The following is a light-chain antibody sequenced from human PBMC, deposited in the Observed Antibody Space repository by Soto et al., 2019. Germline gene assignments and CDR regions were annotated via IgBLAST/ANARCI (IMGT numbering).Light chain of an antibody. CDR1: QSISTY. V-gene: IGKV3-11*01. J-gene: IGKJ4*01. CDR2: DVS. Sequence: EIVLTQSPATLSLSPGEIATLSCRASQSISTYLAWYQQKPGQAPRLLIYDVSKRAAGVPARFSGSGSGTDFTLPISSLEPEDFAVYYCQQRSNWPPGLTFGGGTKVEI. CDR3: QQRSNWPPGLT.